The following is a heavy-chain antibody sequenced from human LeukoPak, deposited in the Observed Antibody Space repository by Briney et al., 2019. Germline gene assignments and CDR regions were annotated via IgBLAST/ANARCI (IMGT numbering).Heavy chain of an antibody. Sequence: GGSLRLSCAASGFTVSSNYMSWVRQAPGKGLEWVSVIYSGGSTYYADSVKGRSTISRDNSKNTLYLQMNSLRAEDTAVYYCARAYYYDSSGYPGFDYWGQGTLVTVSS. CDR1: GFTVSSNY. CDR3: ARAYYYDSSGYPGFDY. V-gene: IGHV3-53*01. J-gene: IGHJ4*02. D-gene: IGHD3-22*01. CDR2: IYSGGST.